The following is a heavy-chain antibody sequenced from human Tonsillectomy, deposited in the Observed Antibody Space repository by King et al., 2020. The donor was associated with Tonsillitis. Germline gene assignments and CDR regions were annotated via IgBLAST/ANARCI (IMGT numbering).Heavy chain of an antibody. V-gene: IGHV3-48*03. CDR2: ISSGGSAI. CDR1: GFTFSSFE. CDR3: ARAGNPVADDAFDI. J-gene: IGHJ3*02. D-gene: IGHD6-19*01. Sequence: VQLVESGGGLVQPGGSLRLSCGASGFTFSSFEMNWVRQAPGKGLEWVSYISSGGSAIYYADSVKGRFTISRDNAKNSLYLQVNSLRAADTAVYYCARAGNPVADDAFDIWGQGTMVTVSS.